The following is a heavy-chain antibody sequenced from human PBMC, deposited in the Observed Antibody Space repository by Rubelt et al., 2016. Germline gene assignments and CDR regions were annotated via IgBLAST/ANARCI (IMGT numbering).Heavy chain of an antibody. D-gene: IGHD2-2*01. CDR2: IYYSGST. V-gene: IGHV4-59*01. CDR1: GGSISSYY. Sequence: QVQLQESGPGLVKPSETLSLTCTVSGGSISSYYWSWIRQPPGKGLEWIGYIYYSGSTNYNPSLKSRVTISVDTSKNQFSLSLISVTAADTAVYYWASSYLVSYLDYWGQGTLVTVSS. J-gene: IGHJ4*02. CDR3: ASSYLVSYLDY.